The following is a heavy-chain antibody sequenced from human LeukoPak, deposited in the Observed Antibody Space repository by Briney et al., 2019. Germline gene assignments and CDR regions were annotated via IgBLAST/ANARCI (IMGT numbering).Heavy chain of an antibody. CDR1: GYSISSGYY. CDR2: IYHSGST. J-gene: IGHJ4*02. Sequence: SETLSLTCTVSGYSISSGYYWGWIRQPPGKGLEWIGSIYHSGSTYYNPSLKSRVTISVDTSKNQFSLKLSSVTAADTAVYYCARDGATADYWGQGTLVTVSS. D-gene: IGHD4-17*01. CDR3: ARDGATADY. V-gene: IGHV4-38-2*02.